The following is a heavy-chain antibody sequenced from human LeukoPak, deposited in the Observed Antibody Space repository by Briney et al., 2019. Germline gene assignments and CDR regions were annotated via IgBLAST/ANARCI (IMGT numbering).Heavy chain of an antibody. J-gene: IGHJ6*02. CDR3: ASLPGRGYSYGLYYGMDF. V-gene: IGHV4-34*01. Sequence: SETLSLSCAVYGGFFSGYYWSWLRQPPGKGLEWIGEITHSGSTNYNPSLKSRVTISVDTSKNQFSLQLSSVTAAGTAVYYCASLPGRGYSYGLYYGMDFWGQGTTVTVSS. CDR1: GGFFSGYY. D-gene: IGHD5-18*01. CDR2: ITHSGST.